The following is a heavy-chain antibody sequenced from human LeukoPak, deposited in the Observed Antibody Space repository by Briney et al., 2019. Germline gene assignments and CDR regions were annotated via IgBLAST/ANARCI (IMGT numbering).Heavy chain of an antibody. V-gene: IGHV4-39*07. CDR1: GGSISSSSYY. Sequence: SETLSLTCTVSGGSISSSSYYWGWIRQPPGKGLEWIGSIYYSGSTYYNPSLKSRVTISVDTPKNQFSLKLSSVTAADTAVYYCARDEVVTAIHYYYGMDVWGQGTTVTVSS. CDR2: IYYSGST. CDR3: ARDEVVTAIHYYYGMDV. J-gene: IGHJ6*02. D-gene: IGHD2-21*02.